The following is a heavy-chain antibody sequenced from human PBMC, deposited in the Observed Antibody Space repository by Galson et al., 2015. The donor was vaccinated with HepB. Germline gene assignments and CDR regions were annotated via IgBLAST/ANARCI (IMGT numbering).Heavy chain of an antibody. CDR3: ARVPGVVVTRGYFDY. CDR1: GDSVSSNSAA. CDR2: TYYRSKWYN. Sequence: CAISGDSVSSNSAAWNWIRQSPSRGLEWLGRTYYRSKWYNDYAVSVKSRIIINPDTSKNQFSLQLNSVTPEDTAVYYCARVPGVVVTRGYFDYWDQGILVTVSS. J-gene: IGHJ4*02. V-gene: IGHV6-1*01. D-gene: IGHD3-22*01.